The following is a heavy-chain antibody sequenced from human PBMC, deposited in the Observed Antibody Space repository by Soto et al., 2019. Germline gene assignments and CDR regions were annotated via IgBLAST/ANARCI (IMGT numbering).Heavy chain of an antibody. Sequence: QVQVVQTGAEVKKPGASVTVSCKASGYTFTTYAIHWVRQAPGQSLEWMGRINTDNGNTYYSQKMQARVTITRDTSASTAYMELSRLRSEDTAVYYCARSRVRGGYYFDYWGPGALVTVSS. J-gene: IGHJ4*02. CDR3: ARSRVRGGYYFDY. V-gene: IGHV1-3*04. CDR2: INTDNGNT. CDR1: GYTFTTYA. D-gene: IGHD3-16*01.